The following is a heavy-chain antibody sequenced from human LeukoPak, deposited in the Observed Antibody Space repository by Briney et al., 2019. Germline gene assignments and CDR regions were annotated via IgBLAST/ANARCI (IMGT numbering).Heavy chain of an antibody. Sequence: PGGSLRLSCAASGFTFSSYGMHWVRQAPGKGLEWVSGISWNSGSIGYADSVEGRFTISRDNAKNSLYLQMNSLRAEDTALYYCAKGWQQLAPIYGMDVWGRGTTVTVSS. CDR1: GFTFSSYG. CDR2: ISWNSGSI. V-gene: IGHV3-9*01. J-gene: IGHJ6*02. D-gene: IGHD6-13*01. CDR3: AKGWQQLAPIYGMDV.